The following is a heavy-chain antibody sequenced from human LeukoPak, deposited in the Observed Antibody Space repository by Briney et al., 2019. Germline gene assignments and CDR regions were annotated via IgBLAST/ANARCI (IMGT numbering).Heavy chain of an antibody. CDR2: VYYSGTT. V-gene: IGHV4-39*07. Sequence: SETLSLTCSVSGDSISLSVYYWGWIRQPPGKALEWIGSVYYSGTTSYNPSLKSRVTISIDTSKNHFSLRLNSVTAADAAVYYCAWGRQLNFFDLWGQGTLVTVSS. CDR3: AWGRQLNFFDL. CDR1: GDSISLSVYY. D-gene: IGHD2-2*01. J-gene: IGHJ4*02.